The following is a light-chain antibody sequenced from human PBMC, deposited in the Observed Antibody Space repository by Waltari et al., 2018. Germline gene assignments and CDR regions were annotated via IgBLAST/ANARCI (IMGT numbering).Light chain of an antibody. CDR3: QAWDTTTVV. V-gene: IGLV3-1*01. CDR2: YDS. CDR1: NLGNQY. J-gene: IGLJ2*01. Sequence: SYELTQPPSVSVSPGQTASITCSGDNLGNQYASWYQQKPAQSPVLVIYYDSKRPSGIPGRFSGSTSGTTAMLTISGTQAMDAADYYCQAWDTTTVVFGGVTKVTVL.